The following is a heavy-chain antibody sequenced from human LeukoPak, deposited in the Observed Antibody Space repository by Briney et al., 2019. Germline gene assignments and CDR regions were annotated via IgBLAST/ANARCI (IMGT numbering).Heavy chain of an antibody. CDR1: GFTFSDYY. J-gene: IGHJ4*02. D-gene: IGHD6-13*01. CDR2: ISSSGSTI. Sequence: GGSLRLSCAASGFTFSDYYMSWIRQAPGKGLEWVSYISSSGSTIYYADSVKGRITISRDNAKNSLYLQMNSLGAEDTALYYCVKVTAAGFVDHWGQGTLVTVSS. CDR3: VKVTAAGFVDH. V-gene: IGHV3-11*01.